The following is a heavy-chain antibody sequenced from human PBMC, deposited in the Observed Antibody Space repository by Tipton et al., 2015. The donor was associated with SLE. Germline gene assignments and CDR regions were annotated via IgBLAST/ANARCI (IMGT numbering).Heavy chain of an antibody. CDR3: ARRTALGGYSSSWHFDY. D-gene: IGHD6-13*01. J-gene: IGHJ4*02. V-gene: IGHV3-48*03. CDR1: GFTFSSYE. CDR2: ISSSGSTI. Sequence: SLRLSCAASGFTFSSYEMNWVRQAPGKGLEWVSYISSSGSTIYYADSVKGRFTISRDNAKNSLYLQMNSLRAEDTAVYYCARRTALGGYSSSWHFDYWGQGTLVTVSS.